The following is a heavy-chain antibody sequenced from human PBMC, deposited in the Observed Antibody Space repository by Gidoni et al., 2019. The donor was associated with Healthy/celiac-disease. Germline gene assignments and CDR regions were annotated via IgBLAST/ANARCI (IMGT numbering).Heavy chain of an antibody. D-gene: IGHD2-21*02. V-gene: IGHV4-31*03. J-gene: IGHJ4*02. CDR2: IYYSGST. Sequence: QVQLQESGPGLAKPSQTLSPTCTVSGGSTSRGGYYWSWIRQHPGTGLEWIGYIYYSGSTYYNPSLKSRVTISVDTSKNQFSLKLSSVTAADTAVYYCARDNWGGDCGNFDYWGQGTLVTVSS. CDR1: GGSTSRGGYY. CDR3: ARDNWGGDCGNFDY.